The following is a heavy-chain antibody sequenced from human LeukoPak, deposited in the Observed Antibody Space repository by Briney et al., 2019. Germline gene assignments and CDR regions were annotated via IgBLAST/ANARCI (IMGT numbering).Heavy chain of an antibody. Sequence: GGSLRLSCTASGFTFGDYAMSWFRQAPGKGLEWVGFIRSKAYGGTTEYAASVKGRFTISRDDSKSNAYLQMNSLKTEDTAVYYCTRDYGGNQAPLDYWGQGTLVTVSS. CDR2: IRSKAYGGTT. CDR3: TRDYGGNQAPLDY. CDR1: GFTFGDYA. J-gene: IGHJ4*02. V-gene: IGHV3-49*03. D-gene: IGHD4-23*01.